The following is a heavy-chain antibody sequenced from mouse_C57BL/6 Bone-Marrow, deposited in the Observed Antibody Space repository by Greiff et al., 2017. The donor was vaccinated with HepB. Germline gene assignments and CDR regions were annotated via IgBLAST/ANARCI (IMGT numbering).Heavy chain of an antibody. Sequence: VQVVESGGGLVQPGGSLSLSCAASGFTFTDYYMSWVRQPPGKALEWLGFIRNKANGYTTEYSASVKGRFTISRDNSQSILYLQMNALRAEDSATYYCARAYYSNLYYFDYWGQGTTLTVSS. D-gene: IGHD2-5*01. CDR1: GFTFTDYY. CDR2: IRNKANGYTT. V-gene: IGHV7-3*01. J-gene: IGHJ2*01. CDR3: ARAYYSNLYYFDY.